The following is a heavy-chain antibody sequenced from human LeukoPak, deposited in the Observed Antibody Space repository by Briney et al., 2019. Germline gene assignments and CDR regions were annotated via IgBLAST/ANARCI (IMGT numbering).Heavy chain of an antibody. CDR1: GFTFDDYA. J-gene: IGHJ4*02. D-gene: IGHD3-9*01. Sequence: GRSLRLSCAASGFTFDDYAMSWVRQAPGKGLEWVSAISGSGGSTYYADSVKGRFTISRDNSKNTLYLQMNSLRAEDTAVYYCANRYDILTGYYNYWGQGTLVTVSS. V-gene: IGHV3-23*01. CDR3: ANRYDILTGYYNY. CDR2: ISGSGGST.